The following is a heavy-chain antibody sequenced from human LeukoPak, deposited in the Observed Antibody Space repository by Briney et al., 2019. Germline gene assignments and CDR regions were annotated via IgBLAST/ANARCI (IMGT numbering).Heavy chain of an antibody. D-gene: IGHD3-10*02. V-gene: IGHV3-48*04. CDR1: GFTFSSYS. CDR3: AVLGITMIGGV. Sequence: GGSLRLSCAASGFTFSSYSMNWVRQAPGKGLEWVSYISSSGSTIYYADSVKGRFTISRDNAKNSLYLQMNSLRAEDTAVYYCAVLGITMIGGVWGKGTTVTISS. CDR2: ISSSGSTI. J-gene: IGHJ6*04.